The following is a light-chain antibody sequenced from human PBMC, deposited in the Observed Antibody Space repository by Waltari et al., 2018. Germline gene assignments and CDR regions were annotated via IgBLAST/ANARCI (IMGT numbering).Light chain of an antibody. Sequence: QTVVTQEPSFSVSPGGTVTLTCGLSPGSVSPHYYPSWFQQTPGQAPRTLIYSTNTRSSGVPDRFSGSILGKKAALAITGAQADDESDYYGVLHMGSGFWVFGGGTKLTVL. J-gene: IGLJ3*02. CDR2: STN. CDR1: PGSVSPHYY. V-gene: IGLV8-61*01. CDR3: VLHMGSGFWV.